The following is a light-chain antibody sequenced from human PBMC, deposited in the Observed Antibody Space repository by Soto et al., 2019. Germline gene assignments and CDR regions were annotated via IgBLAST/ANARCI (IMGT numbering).Light chain of an antibody. CDR2: DAS. CDR3: QQRSNWPPDKYT. V-gene: IGKV3-11*01. J-gene: IGKJ2*01. CDR1: QSVSSY. Sequence: EIVLTQSPATLSLSPGERATLSCRASQSVSSYLAWYQQKPGQAPRLLIYDASNRSTGMPARFSGSGSGTDFTLTISSLEPEDFAVYYCQQRSNWPPDKYTFGQGTKLAI.